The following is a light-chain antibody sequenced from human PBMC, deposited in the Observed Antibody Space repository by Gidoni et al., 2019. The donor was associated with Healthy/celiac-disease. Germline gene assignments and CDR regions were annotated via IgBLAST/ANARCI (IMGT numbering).Light chain of an antibody. CDR2: LGS. J-gene: IGKJ1*01. CDR3: MQALQTPPT. CDR1: QSLLHSNGYNY. V-gene: IGKV2-28*01. Sequence: DIVLTQSTLSLPVPPGEPASISCRSSQSLLHSNGYNYLDWYLQKPGQSPQLLIYLGSNRASGVPDRFSGSGSGTDFTLKISRVEAEDVGVYYCMQALQTPPTFGQGTKVEIK.